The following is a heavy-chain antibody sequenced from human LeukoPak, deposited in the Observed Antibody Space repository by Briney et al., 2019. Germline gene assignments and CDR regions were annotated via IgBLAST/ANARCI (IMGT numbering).Heavy chain of an antibody. CDR3: ARVWDIVVVPAATNWFDP. D-gene: IGHD2-2*01. CDR1: GYTFTSYG. Sequence: GASVTVSFTASGYTFTSYGISWVRQAPGQGLEWMGWISAYNGNTNYAQKLQGRVTMTTDTSTSTAYMELRSPRSDDTAVYYCARVWDIVVVPAATNWFDPWGQGTLVTVSS. CDR2: ISAYNGNT. J-gene: IGHJ5*02. V-gene: IGHV1-18*01.